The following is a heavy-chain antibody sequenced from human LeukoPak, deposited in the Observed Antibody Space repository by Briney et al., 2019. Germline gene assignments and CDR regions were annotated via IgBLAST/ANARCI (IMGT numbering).Heavy chain of an antibody. J-gene: IGHJ4*02. Sequence: GGSLRLSCAASGFTFSSYWMSWVRQAPGKGLEWVANIKQDGSEKYYVDSVKGRFTISRDNAKNSLYLQMYSLRAEDTAVYYCARYDFWSGYPIDYWGQGTLVTVSS. D-gene: IGHD3-3*01. CDR2: IKQDGSEK. CDR1: GFTFSSYW. V-gene: IGHV3-7*01. CDR3: ARYDFWSGYPIDY.